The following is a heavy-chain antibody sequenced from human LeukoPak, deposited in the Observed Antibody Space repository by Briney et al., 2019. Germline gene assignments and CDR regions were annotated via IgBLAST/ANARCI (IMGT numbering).Heavy chain of an antibody. J-gene: IGHJ3*02. CDR3: TRGDRVTGYPGDYFDN. D-gene: IGHD3-9*01. CDR1: GFTFGDYA. V-gene: IGHV3-49*04. Sequence: PGRSLRLSCTTSGFTFGDYAVSWVRQAPGKGLEWVSFIRSKGYGGTAEYAASVKGRFTISRDDSKSIAYLQMDSLKTEDTALYYCTRGDRVTGYPGDYFDNWGQGTMVTVSS. CDR2: IRSKGYGGTA.